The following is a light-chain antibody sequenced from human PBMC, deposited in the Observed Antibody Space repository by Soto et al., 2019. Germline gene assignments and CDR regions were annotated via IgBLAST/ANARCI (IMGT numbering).Light chain of an antibody. CDR1: QSISSSY. J-gene: IGKJ5*01. CDR3: QQYGSSLSIT. V-gene: IGKV3-20*01. Sequence: EIVWTQSPGTLSLSPGERATLSCLASQSISSSYLAWYQQKPCQAPRLLIYGASTRATGIPDRFSGSGSGTDFTLPVSRLEPEDFAVYYCQQYGSSLSITFGQGTRLEIK. CDR2: GAS.